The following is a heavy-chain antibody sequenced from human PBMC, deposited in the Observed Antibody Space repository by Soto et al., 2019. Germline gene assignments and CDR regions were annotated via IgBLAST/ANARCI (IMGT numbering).Heavy chain of an antibody. J-gene: IGHJ4*02. CDR2: IYYSGST. V-gene: IGHV4-30-4*01. Sequence: PSETLSLTCAVNGGSFTGYYWSWIRQPPGKGLEWIGYIYYSGSTYYNPSLKSRVTISVDTSKNQFSLKLSSVTAADTAVYYCARWMERYCSGGSCYGPYYFDYWGQGTLVTVSS. CDR1: GGSFTGYY. D-gene: IGHD2-15*01. CDR3: ARWMERYCSGGSCYGPYYFDY.